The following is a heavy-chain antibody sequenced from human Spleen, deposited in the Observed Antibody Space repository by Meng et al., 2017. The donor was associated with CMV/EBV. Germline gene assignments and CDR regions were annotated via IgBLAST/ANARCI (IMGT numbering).Heavy chain of an antibody. D-gene: IGHD2-2*01. V-gene: IGHV1-2*02. CDR1: GYTFTDYY. CDR2: INPNSADS. Sequence: ASVKVSCKASGYTFTDYYIHWVRQAPGQGLEWMGWINPNSADSNSAQKFQGRVTRTTDTSNSTAYMELSRLRSDDTAVYYCARGGYCSRTSCRRDAFDIWGQGTMVTVSS. CDR3: ARGGYCSRTSCRRDAFDI. J-gene: IGHJ3*02.